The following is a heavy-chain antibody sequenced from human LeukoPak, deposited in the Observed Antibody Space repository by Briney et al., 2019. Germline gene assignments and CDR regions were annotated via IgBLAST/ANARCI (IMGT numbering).Heavy chain of an antibody. J-gene: IGHJ4*02. D-gene: IGHD2-2*01. CDR1: GYTFTSYG. V-gene: IGHV1-18*01. Sequence: ASVKVSCKASGYTFTSYGISWGRQAPGQGVGWMGWISAYNGDTNYAQKLQGRVTMTKDTSTSTAYTELRSLRSDDTAVYYCARDTDIVVVPAATGLDYWGQGTLVTVSS. CDR3: ARDTDIVVVPAATGLDY. CDR2: ISAYNGDT.